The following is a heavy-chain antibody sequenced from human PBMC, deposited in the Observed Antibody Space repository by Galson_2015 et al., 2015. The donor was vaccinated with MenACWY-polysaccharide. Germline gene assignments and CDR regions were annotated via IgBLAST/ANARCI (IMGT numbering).Heavy chain of an antibody. D-gene: IGHD6-6*01. CDR2: ISSSSSYI. CDR1: GFTFNSYT. V-gene: IGHV3-21*01. CDR3: AQIAARIFDY. Sequence: SLRLSCAASGFTFNSYTMNWVRQAPGKGLECVSSISSSSSYIYYADSVKGRFTISRDNAKSSLYLQMNSLRAEDTAVYYCAQIAARIFDYWGQGTLVTVSS. J-gene: IGHJ4*02.